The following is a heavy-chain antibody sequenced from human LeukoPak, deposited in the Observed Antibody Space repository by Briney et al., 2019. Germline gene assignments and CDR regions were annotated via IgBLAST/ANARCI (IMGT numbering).Heavy chain of an antibody. J-gene: IGHJ4*02. CDR2: ISWNSGSI. V-gene: IGHV3-9*01. D-gene: IGHD5-24*01. CDR1: GFTFSSYA. CDR3: AKDIGVRDGYNAFDY. Sequence: GGSLRLSCAASGFTFSSYAMHWVRQAPGKGLEWVSGISWNSGSIGYADSVKGRFTISRDNAKNSLYLQMNSLRAEDTALYYCAKDIGVRDGYNAFDYWGQGTLVTVSS.